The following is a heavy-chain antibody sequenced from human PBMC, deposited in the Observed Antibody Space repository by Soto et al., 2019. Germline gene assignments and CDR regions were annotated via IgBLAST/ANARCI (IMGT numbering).Heavy chain of an antibody. Sequence: QVQLVQSGAEVKKPGSSVKVSCKASGGTFSSYTISWVRQAPGQGLEWMGRIIPILGIASYAQKIQGRVAITADKSTRTAYMGLSRLRSGETAVYYWASLAVADVAFDMWGQGRIVTVSS. V-gene: IGHV1-69*02. J-gene: IGHJ3*02. D-gene: IGHD6-19*01. CDR2: IIPILGIA. CDR1: GGTFSSYT. CDR3: ASLAVADVAFDM.